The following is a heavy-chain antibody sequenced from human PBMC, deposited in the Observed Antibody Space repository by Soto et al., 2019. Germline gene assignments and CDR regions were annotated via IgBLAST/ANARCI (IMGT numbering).Heavy chain of an antibody. V-gene: IGHV1-18*01. CDR2: ISPYNGRT. Sequence: QVHLVQSGSDVEKPGASVKVSCKASGYSFTSYGIGWVRQVPGQGPEWMGWISPYNGRTNYAQSVKGRVVMTTDISTKTVYLELRSLRSDDSAIYYCGRCRTDSDAMDVWGQGTTVTVSS. D-gene: IGHD5-18*01. CDR1: GYSFTSYG. CDR3: GRCRTDSDAMDV. J-gene: IGHJ6*02.